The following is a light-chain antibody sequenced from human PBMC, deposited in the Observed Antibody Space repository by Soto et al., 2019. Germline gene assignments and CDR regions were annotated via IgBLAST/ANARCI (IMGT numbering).Light chain of an antibody. CDR3: CSYVGTTTI. CDR1: SSDIGSHNL. J-gene: IGLJ2*01. V-gene: IGLV2-23*01. Sequence: QSALTQPASVSGSPGQSITISCTGGSSDIGSHNLVSWYQQYPGKAPKLMIFEANKRPSGVSNRLSGSKSGNTASLTVSGLQADDEADYYCCSYVGTTTIFGGGTKVTVL. CDR2: EAN.